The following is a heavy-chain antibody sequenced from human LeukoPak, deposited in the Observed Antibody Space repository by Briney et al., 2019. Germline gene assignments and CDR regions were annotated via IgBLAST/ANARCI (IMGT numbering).Heavy chain of an antibody. CDR1: GFTSSGYP. J-gene: IGHJ4*02. CDR2: ISYDGSNK. V-gene: IGHV3-30-3*01. D-gene: IGHD3-22*01. CDR3: ARTRRPTYYYDSSGYYHSGLDY. Sequence: GGSLRLSCAASGFTSSGYPIHWVRQAPGKGLEWVAVISYDGSNKYYADSVKGRFTISRDNSKNTLYLQMNSLRAEDTAVYYCARTRRPTYYYDSSGYYHSGLDYWGQGTLVTVSS.